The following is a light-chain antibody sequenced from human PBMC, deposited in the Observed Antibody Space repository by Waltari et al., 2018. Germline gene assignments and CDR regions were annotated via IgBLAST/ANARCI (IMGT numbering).Light chain of an antibody. CDR3: CSYAGTSTVV. V-gene: IGLV2-23*02. CDR1: SSDVGGYNY. J-gene: IGLJ2*01. Sequence: QSALTQPASVSGSPGQSTTISCTGTSSDVGGYNYVSWYQQHPGKAPKLMIYDVSKRPSGVSNRFSGSKSGNTASLTISGLQAEDEADYYCCSYAGTSTVVFGGGTKLTVL. CDR2: DVS.